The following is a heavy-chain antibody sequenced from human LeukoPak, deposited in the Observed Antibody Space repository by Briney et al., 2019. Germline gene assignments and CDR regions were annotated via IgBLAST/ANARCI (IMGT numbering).Heavy chain of an antibody. CDR1: GFTFTTYA. CDR3: ARRCYDSSGFDY. D-gene: IGHD3-22*01. CDR2: ISGSGGST. J-gene: IGHJ4*02. V-gene: IGHV3-23*01. Sequence: GGSLRLSCAASGFTFTTYAMSWVHQAPGKGLEWVSAISGSGGSTYYADSVKGRFTISRDNSKNTPYLRMNSLRAEDTAVYYCARRCYDSSGFDYWGQGTLVTVSS.